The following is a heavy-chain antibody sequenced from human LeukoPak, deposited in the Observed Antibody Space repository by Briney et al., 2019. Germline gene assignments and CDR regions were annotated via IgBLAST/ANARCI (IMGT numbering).Heavy chain of an antibody. Sequence: GRSLRLSCAASGFTFSSYAMHWVRQAPGKGLEWVAVISYDRSNKYYADSVKGRFTISRDNSKNTLYLQMNSLRAEDTAVYYCARVRGKGHMVRAHAFDIWGQGTMVTVSS. D-gene: IGHD3-10*01. V-gene: IGHV3-30-3*01. CDR3: ARVRGKGHMVRAHAFDI. J-gene: IGHJ3*02. CDR2: ISYDRSNK. CDR1: GFTFSSYA.